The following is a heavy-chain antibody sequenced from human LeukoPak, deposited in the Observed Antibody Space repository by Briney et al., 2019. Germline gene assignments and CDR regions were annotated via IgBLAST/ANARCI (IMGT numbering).Heavy chain of an antibody. Sequence: PLQSLSLTCTVSGGSISGYDWSWVREPPGQGRGWVGGIYLRGCTNYHPPLKRRFTKSVDTSNHQFSLQLPVVAAAHTAVYYCARGTVFYYDSSGSFDYWGQGTLVPVSS. D-gene: IGHD3-22*01. CDR3: ARGTVFYYDSSGSFDY. CDR2: IYLRGCT. V-gene: IGHV4-59*08. CDR1: GGSISGYD. J-gene: IGHJ4*02.